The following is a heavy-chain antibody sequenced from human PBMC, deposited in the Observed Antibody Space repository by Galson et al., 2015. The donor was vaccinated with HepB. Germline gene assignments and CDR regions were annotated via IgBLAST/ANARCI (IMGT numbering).Heavy chain of an antibody. CDR1: GFTFSSYS. V-gene: IGHV3-48*01. Sequence: SLRLSCAASGFTFSSYSMNWVCQAPGKGLEWVSYISSSSSTIYYADSVKGRFTISRDNAKNSLYLQMNSLRAEDTAVYYCARFGYSSSGRGFDYWGQGTLVTVSS. D-gene: IGHD6-13*01. J-gene: IGHJ4*02. CDR3: ARFGYSSSGRGFDY. CDR2: ISSSSSTI.